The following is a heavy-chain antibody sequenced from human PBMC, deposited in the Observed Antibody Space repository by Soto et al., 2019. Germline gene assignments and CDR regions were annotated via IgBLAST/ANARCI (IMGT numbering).Heavy chain of an antibody. CDR1: GFTFSSYA. Sequence: GGSLRLSCAASGFTFSSYAMHWVRQAPGKGLEWVAVISYDGSNKYYADSVKGRFTISRDNSKNTLYLQMNSLRAEDTAVYYCARTGRVDTAMVTRYYYYGMDVWGQGTTVTVSS. J-gene: IGHJ6*02. D-gene: IGHD5-18*01. CDR3: ARTGRVDTAMVTRYYYYGMDV. CDR2: ISYDGSNK. V-gene: IGHV3-30-3*01.